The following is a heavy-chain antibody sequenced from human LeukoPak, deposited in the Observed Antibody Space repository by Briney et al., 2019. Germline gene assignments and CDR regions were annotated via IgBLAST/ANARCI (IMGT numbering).Heavy chain of an antibody. V-gene: IGHV4-38-2*01. D-gene: IGHD3-10*01. J-gene: IGHJ4*02. Sequence: SETLSLTCAVSGYSISSGYYWGWIRQPPGKGLEWIGSICHSGSTYYYPSLKSRVTISVGTSKNQFSLKLSSVTAADTAVYYCARLTPGDYWGQGTLVTVSS. CDR3: ARLTPGDY. CDR1: GYSISSGYY. CDR2: ICHSGST.